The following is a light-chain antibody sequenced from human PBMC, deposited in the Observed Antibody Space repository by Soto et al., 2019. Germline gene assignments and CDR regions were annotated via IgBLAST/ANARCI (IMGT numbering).Light chain of an antibody. V-gene: IGKV3-15*01. Sequence: EIVLTQSPVTLSVSPGERATLSCRPNQNFDNSSAGTRQKPGQTPRLLIFVASSRATDIPARFSGSGSGTEFTLTISSLQSDDFAVYYCQHYYNWPQYTFGQGTKLEIE. J-gene: IGKJ2*01. CDR3: QHYYNWPQYT. CDR2: VAS. CDR1: QNFDNS.